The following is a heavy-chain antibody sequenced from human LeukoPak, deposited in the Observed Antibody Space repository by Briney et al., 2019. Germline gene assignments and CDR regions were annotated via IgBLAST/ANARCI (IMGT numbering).Heavy chain of an antibody. Sequence: PGGSLRLSCAASGFTFSSYWMNWVRQAPGKGLEWVANINKDGSVKYYVDSVKGRFTISRDNAKNSLYLQMNSLRADDTAVYYCARDYSATGSFDYWGQGTLVTVSS. CDR3: ARDYSATGSFDY. J-gene: IGHJ4*02. D-gene: IGHD3-10*01. CDR1: GFTFSSYW. CDR2: INKDGSVK. V-gene: IGHV3-7*04.